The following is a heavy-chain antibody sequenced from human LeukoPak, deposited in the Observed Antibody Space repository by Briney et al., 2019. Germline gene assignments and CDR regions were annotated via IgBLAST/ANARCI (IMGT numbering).Heavy chain of an antibody. CDR1: GFTFSNSA. CDR3: AADDMVAFK. CDR2: IVVGSGST. V-gene: IGHV1-58*02. Sequence: PVKVSCKASGFTFSNSAMQWVRQARGQRLEWIGWIVVGSGSTNYAQKFQKRVTITRDMSTSTAYMELSSLRSEDTAIYYCAADDMVAFKWGQGTLVTVSS. D-gene: IGHD5-12*01. J-gene: IGHJ4*02.